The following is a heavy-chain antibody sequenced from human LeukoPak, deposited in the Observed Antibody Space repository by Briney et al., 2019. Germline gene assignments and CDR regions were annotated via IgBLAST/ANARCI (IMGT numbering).Heavy chain of an antibody. CDR1: GFTFNNFV. D-gene: IGHD1-26*01. V-gene: IGHV3-23*01. CDR3: AKDPRGGYSGSWYFDY. CDR2: ISGGGGPT. Sequence: PGGSLRLSCTASGFTFNNFVMSWVRQAPGKGLEWVSAISGGGGPTYYADSVKGRFTISRDNSKNTLYLQMNSLRAEDTAVYYCAKDPRGGYSGSWYFDYRGQGTLVTVSS. J-gene: IGHJ4*02.